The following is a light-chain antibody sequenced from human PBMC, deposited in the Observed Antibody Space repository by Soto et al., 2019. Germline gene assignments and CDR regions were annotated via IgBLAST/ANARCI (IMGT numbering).Light chain of an antibody. CDR2: ETS. V-gene: IGKV3-11*01. J-gene: IGKJ4*02. CDR1: QSVSND. Sequence: EIVLTQSPATLSLSPGDRDTLSCRASQSVSNDLAWYQQKPGQAPRLLIYETSNRASGIPARFSGSGSGTDFTLTISNLEPEDFAVYYSPHRSFWLSFRGGTKMEIK. CDR3: PHRSFWLS.